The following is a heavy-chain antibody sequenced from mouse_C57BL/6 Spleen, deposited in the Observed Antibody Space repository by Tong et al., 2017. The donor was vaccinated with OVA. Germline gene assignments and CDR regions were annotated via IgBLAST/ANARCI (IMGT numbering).Heavy chain of an antibody. D-gene: IGHD4-1*01. V-gene: IGHV1-54*01. Sequence: VQLQESGAELVRPGTSVKVSCKASGYAFTNYLIEWVKQRPGQGLEWIGEINPGSGGTNYNGKFKGKATLTADKSSSTAYMQRSSLTSEDSAVYFCATNWDVPFDYWGQGTTLTVSS. J-gene: IGHJ2*01. CDR2: INPGSGGT. CDR1: GYAFTNYL. CDR3: ATNWDVPFDY.